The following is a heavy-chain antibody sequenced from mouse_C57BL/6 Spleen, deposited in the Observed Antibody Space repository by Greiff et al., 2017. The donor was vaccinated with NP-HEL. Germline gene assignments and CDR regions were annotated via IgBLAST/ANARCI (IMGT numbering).Heavy chain of an antibody. D-gene: IGHD1-1*01. CDR1: GYTFTSYW. CDR2: IYPGSGST. CDR3: ARKITTGYFAV. V-gene: IGHV1-55*01. J-gene: IGHJ1*03. Sequence: VQLQQSGAELVKPGASVKMSCRASGYTFTSYWITWVKQRPGQGLEWIGDIYPGSGSTNYNEKFKGKATLTVDTSSSTAYMQLSSLTSEDAAVFYCARKITTGYFAVLGTGTTVTVSS.